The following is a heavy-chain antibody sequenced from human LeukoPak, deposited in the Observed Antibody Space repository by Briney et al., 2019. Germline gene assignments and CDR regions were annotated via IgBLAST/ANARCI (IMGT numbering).Heavy chain of an antibody. V-gene: IGHV3-7*03. J-gene: IGHJ4*02. CDR1: GFTFGTFW. CDR2: IKEDGSEK. CDR3: ARDVDTNY. D-gene: IGHD5-18*01. Sequence: GGSLRLSCTASGFTFGTFWMTWVRQAPGKGLEWVANIKEDGSEKYYVDSVKGRFTISRDNARKSLSLQMNSLRAEDTAVCYCARDVDTNYWGQGTLVTVSS.